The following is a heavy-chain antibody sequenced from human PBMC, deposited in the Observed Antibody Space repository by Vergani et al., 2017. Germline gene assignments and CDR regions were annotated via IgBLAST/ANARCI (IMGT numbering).Heavy chain of an antibody. CDR2: IYPADSDT. CDR1: EYRFGNYW. CDR3: ARHTTYTDS. D-gene: IGHD1-1*01. J-gene: IGHJ4*02. V-gene: IGHV5-51*01. Sequence: EVELVQSGPDMRKPGESLKISCKGSEYRFGNYWIVWVRQMPGKGLEWMGIIYPADSDTRYSPSFQGQVTISADKSISTAFLQWDSLKASDTALYYCARHTTYTDSWGQGTLVTVSS.